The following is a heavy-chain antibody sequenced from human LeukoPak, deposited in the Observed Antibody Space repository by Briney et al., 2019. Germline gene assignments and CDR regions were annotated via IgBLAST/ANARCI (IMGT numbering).Heavy chain of an antibody. D-gene: IGHD5-18*01. Sequence: GASVKVSCKASGYTFTSYDINWVRQATGQGLEWMGWMNPNSGNTGYAQKFQGRVTMTRNTSISTAYMELSSLRSEDTALYYCAKDMGYSYGYSSAGFDYWGQGTLVTVSS. J-gene: IGHJ4*02. CDR3: AKDMGYSYGYSSAGFDY. CDR2: MNPNSGNT. CDR1: GYTFTSYD. V-gene: IGHV1-8*01.